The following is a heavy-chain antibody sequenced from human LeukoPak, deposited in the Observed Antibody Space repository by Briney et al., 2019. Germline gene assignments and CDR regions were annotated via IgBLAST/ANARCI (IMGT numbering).Heavy chain of an antibody. Sequence: ASVKVSCKASGYIFTDYHMHCVRQAPGHGLEWMGVINPSGGSTTYAQKFQGRVIMTRDASTTTVHVELSSLGSEDTAVYYCAREGYHYYGMDVWGQGTTVTVSS. CDR2: INPSGGST. CDR3: AREGYHYYGMDV. CDR1: GYIFTDYH. V-gene: IGHV1-46*01. D-gene: IGHD2-15*01. J-gene: IGHJ6*02.